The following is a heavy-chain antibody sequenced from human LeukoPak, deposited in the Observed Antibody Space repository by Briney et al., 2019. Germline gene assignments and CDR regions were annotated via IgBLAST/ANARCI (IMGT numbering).Heavy chain of an antibody. CDR3: TKDSSSLWYFDF. Sequence: GGSLRLSCVASGLTFHDYAMHWVRQAPGKGLEWVSLISADGGSTFYADSVRGRFSISRDNSKNSLYLQMNSLRTEDTALYFCTKDSSSLWYFDFWGQGALVTVSS. CDR2: ISADGGST. V-gene: IGHV3-43*02. J-gene: IGHJ4*02. D-gene: IGHD6-13*01. CDR1: GLTFHDYA.